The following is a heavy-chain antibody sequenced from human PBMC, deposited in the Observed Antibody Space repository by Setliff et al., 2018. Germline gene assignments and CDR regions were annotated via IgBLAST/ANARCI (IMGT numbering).Heavy chain of an antibody. J-gene: IGHJ6*03. V-gene: IGHV4-39*01. Sequence: SETLSLTCTVSGGSISSSSYYWGWIRQPPGKGLEWIGSIYYSGSTYYNPSLKSRVTISVGTSKNQFSLKLSSVTAADTAVYYCARQVVGARIDYYYMDVWGKGTTVTVSS. CDR2: IYYSGST. CDR1: GGSISSSSYY. D-gene: IGHD1-26*01. CDR3: ARQVVGARIDYYYMDV.